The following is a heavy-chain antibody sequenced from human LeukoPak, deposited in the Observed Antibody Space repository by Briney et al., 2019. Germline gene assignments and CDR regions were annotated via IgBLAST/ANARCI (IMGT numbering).Heavy chain of an antibody. CDR1: GFTFSSYE. Sequence: PGGSLRLSCAASGFTFSSYEMNWVRQAPGKGLEYVSAISYNGGSTYYADSVKGRFTISRDNSKNTLYLQMGSLIPEDMGVYYCARRFAAQLAFVDVWGKGTTVTISS. D-gene: IGHD3-3*02. V-gene: IGHV3-64*02. CDR3: ARRFAAQLAFVDV. J-gene: IGHJ6*04. CDR2: ISYNGGST.